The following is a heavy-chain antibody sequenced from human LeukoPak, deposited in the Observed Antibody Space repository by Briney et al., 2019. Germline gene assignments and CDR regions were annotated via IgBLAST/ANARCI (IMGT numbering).Heavy chain of an antibody. CDR1: GFTFSSYA. V-gene: IGHV3-23*01. J-gene: IGHJ4*02. CDR3: AKSPGYDNVWGSYRYFDY. CDR2: ISGSGGST. Sequence: GGSLRLSCAASGFTFSSYAMSWVRQAPGRGLEWVSAISGSGGSTYYADSVKGRFTISRDNSKNTLDLQMNSLRAEDTAVYYCAKSPGYDNVWGSYRYFDYWGQGTLVTVSS. D-gene: IGHD3-16*02.